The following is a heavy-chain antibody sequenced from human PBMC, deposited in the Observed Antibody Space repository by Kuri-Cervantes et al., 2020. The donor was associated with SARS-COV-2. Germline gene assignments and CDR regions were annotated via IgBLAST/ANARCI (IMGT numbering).Heavy chain of an antibody. D-gene: IGHD3-16*01. CDR2: ISGSGSYI. Sequence: GESLKISCGASGFTFKTYTMNWVRQAPGKALQWISSISGSGSYIYYADSLRGRFTISRDDAKNSLYLQMNSLRAEDTAVYYCARDEGEGSDAFDIWGQGTMVTVSS. CDR1: GFTFKTYT. V-gene: IGHV3-21*01. CDR3: ARDEGEGSDAFDI. J-gene: IGHJ3*02.